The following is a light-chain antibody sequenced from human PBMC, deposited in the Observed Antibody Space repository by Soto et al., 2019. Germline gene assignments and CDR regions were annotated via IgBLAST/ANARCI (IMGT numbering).Light chain of an antibody. J-gene: IGKJ1*01. CDR2: RAS. Sequence: EIVVTQSPATLSVSPGERATLSCRASQSVSSDLAWYQQKPGQAPRLLIYRASTRATGIPARFSGSGSGTEFTLTISSLQSEDFAVYYCQQYNDWPRTFGQGTK. V-gene: IGKV3-15*01. CDR3: QQYNDWPRT. CDR1: QSVSSD.